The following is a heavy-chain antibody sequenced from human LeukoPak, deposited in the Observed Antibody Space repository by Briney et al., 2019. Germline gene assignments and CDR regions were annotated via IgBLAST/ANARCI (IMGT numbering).Heavy chain of an antibody. CDR1: GSPFTTYW. V-gene: IGHV5-51*01. J-gene: IGHJ3*02. CDR2: IFPADSDT. Sequence: GASLKISCQGSGSPFTTYWIGWVRQMPGKGLEGMGIIFPADSDTKYSPSFQGQATMSADKSISTAYLQWSSLKASDTATYYCARPGGYCSGNTCEGAFDIWGQGTVVTVSS. D-gene: IGHD2-15*01. CDR3: ARPGGYCSGNTCEGAFDI.